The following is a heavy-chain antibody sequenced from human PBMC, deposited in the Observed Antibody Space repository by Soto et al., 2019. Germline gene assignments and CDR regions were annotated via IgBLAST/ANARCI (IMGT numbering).Heavy chain of an antibody. CDR1: GFAFSNYE. CDR2: ISLSDSTI. D-gene: IGHD3-3*02. Sequence: GGSLRLSCAASGFAFSNYEMNWVRQAPGKGLEWVSYISLSDSTIYYADSVKGRFTISRDDAKNSLYLQMDSLRADDTAVYYCARESFSASPNFFDYWGQGTLVTVSS. CDR3: ARESFSASPNFFDY. J-gene: IGHJ4*02. V-gene: IGHV3-48*03.